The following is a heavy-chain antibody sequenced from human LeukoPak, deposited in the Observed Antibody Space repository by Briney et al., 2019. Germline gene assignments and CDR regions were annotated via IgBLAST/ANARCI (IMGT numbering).Heavy chain of an antibody. CDR1: GFSRSTSGMG. V-gene: IGHV2-70*11. D-gene: IGHD6-13*01. CDR2: IDWDDDK. Sequence: SGPALVKPTQTLTLTCTFSGFSRSTSGMGVGWIRQPPAKALEWLARIDWDDDKYYSTSLKTRLTISKDTSKNQVVLTMTNMDPVDTATYYCARITPAGRQLDYWGQGTLVTVSS. J-gene: IGHJ4*02. CDR3: ARITPAGRQLDY.